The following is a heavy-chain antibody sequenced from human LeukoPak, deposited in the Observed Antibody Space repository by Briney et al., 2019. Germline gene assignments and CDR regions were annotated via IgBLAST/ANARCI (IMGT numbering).Heavy chain of an antibody. CDR2: INYSGST. Sequence: AETLSLTCAASGGSFSGYYWSWIRQPPGKGLEWIGYINYSGSTRYNPSLKSRVTISVDTSKNQFSLKLSSVTAADTAAYYCARHYRNGGRSHVFDYWGQGPLITFS. D-gene: IGHD2-15*01. V-gene: IGHV4-59*08. CDR1: GGSFSGYY. CDR3: ARHYRNGGRSHVFDY. J-gene: IGHJ4*02.